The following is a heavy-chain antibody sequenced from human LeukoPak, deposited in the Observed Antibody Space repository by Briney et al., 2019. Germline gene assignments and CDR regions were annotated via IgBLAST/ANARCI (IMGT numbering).Heavy chain of an antibody. CDR2: ISSSSSYI. Sequence: KPGGSLRLSCAASGFTFSSYSMNWVRQAPGKGLEWVSSISSSSSYIYYADSVKGRFTISRDNAKNSLYLQMNSLRAEDTAVYYCARGAYCSSTSCYTPWCFDYWGQGTLVTVSS. V-gene: IGHV3-21*01. CDR3: ARGAYCSSTSCYTPWCFDY. D-gene: IGHD2-2*02. J-gene: IGHJ4*02. CDR1: GFTFSSYS.